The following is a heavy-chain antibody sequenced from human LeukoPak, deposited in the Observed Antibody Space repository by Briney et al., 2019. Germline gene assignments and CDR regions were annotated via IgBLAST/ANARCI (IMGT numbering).Heavy chain of an antibody. CDR3: ARLPYGYDSSGYYSDY. V-gene: IGHV4-59*08. Sequence: SETPSLTCTVSGGSISSYYWSWIRQPPGKGLEWIGYIYYSGSTNYNPSLKSRVTISVDTSKNQFSLKLSSVTAADTAVYYCARLPYGYDSSGYYSDYWGQGTLVTVSS. D-gene: IGHD3-22*01. J-gene: IGHJ4*02. CDR2: IYYSGST. CDR1: GGSISSYY.